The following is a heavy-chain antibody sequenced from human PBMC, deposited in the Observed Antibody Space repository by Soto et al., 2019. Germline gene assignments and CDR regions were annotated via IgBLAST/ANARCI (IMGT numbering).Heavy chain of an antibody. V-gene: IGHV5-10-1*04. CDR3: ARGSSGFSDFN. CDR2: IYPSDSDT. CDR1: GYSFTSYW. J-gene: IGHJ4*02. D-gene: IGHD3-22*01. Sequence: GESLKISCKGSGYSFTSYWIGWVRQMPGKGLEWMGRIYPSDSDTNYSPSSQGQVTISADKSIQTAYLQWGSLKASDSALYYCARGSSGFSDFNWGQGTLVTVS.